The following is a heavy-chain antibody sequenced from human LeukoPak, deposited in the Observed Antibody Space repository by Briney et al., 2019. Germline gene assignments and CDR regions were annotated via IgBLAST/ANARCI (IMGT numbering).Heavy chain of an antibody. J-gene: IGHJ4*02. D-gene: IGHD3-10*01. CDR1: GFTFSSYA. Sequence: GGSLRLSCAASGFTFSSYAMHWVRQAPGKGLEWVGRIRSKTDGGTTDYAAPVKGRFTISRDDSKNTLYLQMNSLKTGDTAVYYCTTARNMVRGVIPLDYWGQGTLVTVSS. CDR3: TTARNMVRGVIPLDY. V-gene: IGHV3-15*01. CDR2: IRSKTDGGTT.